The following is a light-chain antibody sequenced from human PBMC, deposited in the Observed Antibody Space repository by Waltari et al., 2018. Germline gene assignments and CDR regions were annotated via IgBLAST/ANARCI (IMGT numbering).Light chain of an antibody. CDR1: SFGDQY. CDR2: PDN. J-gene: IGLJ3*02. Sequence: SYELTQPPSVSVSPGQTASLTCSGPSFGDQYVSWYQHKPGQSPVLVIYPDNRRPSGIPERFSGSNSGNTATLTISGTQAMDEADFYCQAWDTSTTAAVFGGGTKLTVL. CDR3: QAWDTSTTAAV. V-gene: IGLV3-1*01.